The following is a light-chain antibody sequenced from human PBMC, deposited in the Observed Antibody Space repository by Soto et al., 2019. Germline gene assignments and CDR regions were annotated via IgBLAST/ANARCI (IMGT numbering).Light chain of an antibody. CDR2: GAS. V-gene: IGKV1-12*02. CDR1: QGIGTW. J-gene: IGKJ2*01. Sequence: DIQMTQSPSSVSASVGDRVTITCRASQGIGTWLAWYQHKPGKAPELLIYGASSLQSGVPSRFDGTGSGTDFTLTINGLQPEDFATYYCQQANTFPSTFGQGTKLEIK. CDR3: QQANTFPST.